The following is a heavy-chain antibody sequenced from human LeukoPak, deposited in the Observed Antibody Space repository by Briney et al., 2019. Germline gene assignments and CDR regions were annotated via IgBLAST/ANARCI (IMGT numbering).Heavy chain of an antibody. D-gene: IGHD2-15*01. V-gene: IGHV3-30*04. CDR3: ARAKGVYCSGGRCYSSPFDY. CDR2: ISYDGSNK. CDR1: GFTFSSYA. Sequence: GGSLRLSCAASGFTFSSYAMHWVRQAPGKGLEWVAVISYDGSNKYYADSVKGRFTISRDNSKNTLYLQMNSLRAEDTAVYYCARAKGVYCSGGRCYSSPFDYWGQGTLVTVSS. J-gene: IGHJ4*02.